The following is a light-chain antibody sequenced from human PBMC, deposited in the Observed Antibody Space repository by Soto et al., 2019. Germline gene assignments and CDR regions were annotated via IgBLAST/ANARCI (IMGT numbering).Light chain of an antibody. V-gene: IGKV3-11*01. CDR1: QSVSSY. J-gene: IGKJ3*01. CDR3: QQRSNRPPVT. CDR2: DAS. Sequence: EIVLTQSPATLSLSPGERATLSCRASQSVSSYLAWYQQKPGQAPRLLIYDASNRATGIPARFSGSGSGTAFTLTISSLEPEDFAVYYCQQRSNRPPVTFGPGTKVDIK.